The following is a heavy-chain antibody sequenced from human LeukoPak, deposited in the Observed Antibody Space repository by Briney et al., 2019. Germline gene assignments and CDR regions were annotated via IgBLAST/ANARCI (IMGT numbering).Heavy chain of an antibody. J-gene: IGHJ4*02. CDR1: GFTFSSYS. CDR3: RIYNWNYSVDY. CDR2: IYSGGST. D-gene: IGHD1-7*01. V-gene: IGHV3-53*01. Sequence: PGGSLRLSCAASGFTFSSYSMNWVRQAPGKGLEWVSVIYSGGSTYYADSVKGRFTISRDNSKNTLYLQMNSLRAEDTAVYYCRIYNWNYSVDYWGQATLVTVSS.